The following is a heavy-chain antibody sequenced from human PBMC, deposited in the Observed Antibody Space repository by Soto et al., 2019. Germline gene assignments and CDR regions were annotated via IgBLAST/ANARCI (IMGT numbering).Heavy chain of an antibody. J-gene: IGHJ6*02. Sequence: EVQLVESGGGLVKPGGSLRLSCAASGFTFSSYSMNWVRQAPGKGLEWVSSISSSSSYIYYADSVKGRFTISRDNAKKSLYLQMNSLRAEDTAVYYCARDPPYYDILTGYQYYYYGMDVWGQGTTVTVSS. CDR3: ARDPPYYDILTGYQYYYYGMDV. V-gene: IGHV3-21*01. CDR2: ISSSSSYI. D-gene: IGHD3-9*01. CDR1: GFTFSSYS.